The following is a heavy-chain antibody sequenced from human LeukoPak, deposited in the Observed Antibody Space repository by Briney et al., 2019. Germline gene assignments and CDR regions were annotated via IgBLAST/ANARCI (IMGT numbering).Heavy chain of an antibody. Sequence: GGSLRLSCAASGFTFSSYGMHWVRQAPGKGLEWVAVISYDGSNKYYADSVKGRFTISRDNSKNTLYLQMNSLRAEDTAVYYCAKECGGDCQAAVRAFDIWGKGTTVTVSS. CDR3: AKECGGDCQAAVRAFDI. J-gene: IGHJ6*04. CDR1: GFTFSSYG. CDR2: ISYDGSNK. V-gene: IGHV3-30*18. D-gene: IGHD2-21*02.